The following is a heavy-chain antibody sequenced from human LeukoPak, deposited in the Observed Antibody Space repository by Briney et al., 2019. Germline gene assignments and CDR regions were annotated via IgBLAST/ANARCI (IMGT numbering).Heavy chain of an antibody. Sequence: SETLSLTCAVYGGSFSGYYWSWIRQPPGKGVEWIGEINHSGSTNYNPSLKSRVTISVDTSKNQFSLKLSSVTAADTAVYYCARGSINYDILTGYYNDYYYVMDVWGQGTTVTVSS. CDR3: ARGSINYDILTGYYNDYYYVMDV. D-gene: IGHD3-9*01. V-gene: IGHV4-34*01. CDR2: INHSGST. J-gene: IGHJ6*02. CDR1: GGSFSGYY.